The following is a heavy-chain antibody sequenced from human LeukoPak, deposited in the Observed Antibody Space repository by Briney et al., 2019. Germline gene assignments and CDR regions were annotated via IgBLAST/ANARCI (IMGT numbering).Heavy chain of an antibody. CDR1: GFTFSSYE. CDR2: INSDGSST. CDR3: ARRIAAAGVGAFDI. Sequence: GGSLRLSCAASGFTFSSYEMNWVRQAPGKGLEWVSGINSDGSSTSYADSVKGRFTISRDNAKNTLYLQMNSLRAEDTTVYYCARRIAAAGVGAFDIWGQAAMVSVCS. V-gene: IGHV3-74*01. J-gene: IGHJ3*02. D-gene: IGHD6-13*01.